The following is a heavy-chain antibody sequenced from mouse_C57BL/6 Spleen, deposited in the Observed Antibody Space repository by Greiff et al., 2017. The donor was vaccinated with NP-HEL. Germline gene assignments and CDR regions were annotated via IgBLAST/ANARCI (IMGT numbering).Heavy chain of an antibody. J-gene: IGHJ3*01. Sequence: QVQLQQPGAELVKPGASVKVSCKASGYTFTSYWMHWVKQRPGQGLEWIGRIHPSDSDTNYNQKFKGKATLTVDKSSSTAYMQLSSLTSEDSAVYYCALITTVVKGFAYWGQGTLVTVSA. CDR2: IHPSDSDT. D-gene: IGHD1-1*01. V-gene: IGHV1-74*01. CDR1: GYTFTSYW. CDR3: ALITTVVKGFAY.